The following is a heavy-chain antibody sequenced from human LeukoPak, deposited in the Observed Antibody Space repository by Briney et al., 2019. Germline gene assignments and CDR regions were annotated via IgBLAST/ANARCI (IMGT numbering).Heavy chain of an antibody. Sequence: SKTLSLTCTVSGGSISSYYWSWIRQPAGKGLEWIGRIYASGSTNYNPSLKSRVTMSVDTSKNQFSLKLSSVTAADTAVYYCAREPSVAAEYPIWGQGTLVTVSS. V-gene: IGHV4-4*07. CDR2: IYASGST. J-gene: IGHJ4*02. CDR3: AREPSVAAEYPI. D-gene: IGHD6-13*01. CDR1: GGSISSYY.